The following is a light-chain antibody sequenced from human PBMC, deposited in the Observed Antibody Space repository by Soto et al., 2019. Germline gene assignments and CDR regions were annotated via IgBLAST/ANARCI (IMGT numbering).Light chain of an antibody. Sequence: EIVLAQSPGTLSLSPGERATLSCRASQSVTNRYVAWYQQKPGQAPRLLIYGVFNRPIGIPDRFSGSGSGTDFTLTISRLEPEDFAVYYCQQYGTSPLLTFGPGTKVDV. V-gene: IGKV3-20*01. CDR2: GVF. J-gene: IGKJ3*01. CDR3: QQYGTSPLLT. CDR1: QSVTNRY.